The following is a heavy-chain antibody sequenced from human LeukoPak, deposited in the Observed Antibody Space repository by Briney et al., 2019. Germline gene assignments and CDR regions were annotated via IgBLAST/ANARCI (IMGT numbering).Heavy chain of an antibody. D-gene: IGHD3-10*01. CDR3: ARDYYYGSGSPMNY. J-gene: IGHJ4*02. CDR2: IYSGGST. CDR1: GFTVSSNY. V-gene: IGHV3-66*01. Sequence: GGSLRLSCAASGFTVSSNYMSWVRRAPGKGLEWVSVIYSGGSTYYADSVKGRFTISRDNSKNTLYLQMNSLRAEDTAVYYCARDYYYGSGSPMNYWGQGTLVTVSS.